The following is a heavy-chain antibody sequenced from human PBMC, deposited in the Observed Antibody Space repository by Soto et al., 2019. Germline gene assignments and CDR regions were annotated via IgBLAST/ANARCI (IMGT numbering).Heavy chain of an antibody. CDR1: GGTFADFI. CDR3: ATTGPYSSSRSHYSGIDV. J-gene: IGHJ6*01. D-gene: IGHD6-6*01. V-gene: IGHV1-69*01. Sequence: QVQLVQSGAEVKEPGSSVKVSCKASGGTFADFIMNWVRQTPGQGLEWMGGIVPMFGTATYAEKFKGRVTISATGSTSTAYMALTSLRSEDTAASYCATTGPYSSSRSHYSGIDVRGQGNTVTVS. CDR2: IVPMFGTA.